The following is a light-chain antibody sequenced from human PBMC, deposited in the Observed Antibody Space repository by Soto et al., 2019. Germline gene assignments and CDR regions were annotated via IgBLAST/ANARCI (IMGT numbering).Light chain of an antibody. Sequence: EIMMTQSPATPAVSSGERAALPCRAIQSVSSSYLAWYQQKPGQAPRLLIYDASNRATGIPARFSGSGSGTDFTLTISSLEPEDFAVYYCQQRSNWPPLTFGGGTKVDI. V-gene: IGKV3D-20*02. CDR2: DAS. CDR1: QSVSSSY. J-gene: IGKJ4*01. CDR3: QQRSNWPPLT.